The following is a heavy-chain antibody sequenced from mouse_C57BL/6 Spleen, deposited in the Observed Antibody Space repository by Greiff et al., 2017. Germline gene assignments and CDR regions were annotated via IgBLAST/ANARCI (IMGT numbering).Heavy chain of an antibody. CDR1: GFSLTSYG. Sequence: VKLVESGPGLVQPSQSLSITCTVSGFSLTSYGVHWVRQSPGKGLEWLGVIWRGGSTDYNAAFMSRLSITKDNSKSQVFFKMNSLQADDTAIYYCAKGTTVPHSRDYWGQGTSVTVSS. V-gene: IGHV2-5*01. J-gene: IGHJ4*01. D-gene: IGHD1-1*01. CDR2: IWRGGST. CDR3: AKGTTVPHSRDY.